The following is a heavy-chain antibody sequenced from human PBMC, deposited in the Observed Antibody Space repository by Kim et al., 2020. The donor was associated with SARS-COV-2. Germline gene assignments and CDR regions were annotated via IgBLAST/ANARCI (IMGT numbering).Heavy chain of an antibody. CDR1: GFTVSSNY. Sequence: GGSLRLSCAASGFTVSSNYMSWVRQAPGKGLEWVSVIYSGGSTYYADSVKGRFTISRDNSKNTLYLQMNSQRAEDTAVYYCARTRGVTMVRGPDHFDYWGQGTLVTVSS. D-gene: IGHD3-10*01. J-gene: IGHJ4*02. CDR3: ARTRGVTMVRGPDHFDY. V-gene: IGHV3-53*01. CDR2: IYSGGST.